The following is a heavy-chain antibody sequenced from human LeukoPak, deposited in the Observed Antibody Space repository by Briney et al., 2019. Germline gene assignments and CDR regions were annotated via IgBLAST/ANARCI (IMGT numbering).Heavy chain of an antibody. CDR3: AREEEGDAFDI. Sequence: GGSLRLSCAASGFTVSNNYMRWFRQAPGKGLEWVSSISDDVATTYYADSVKGRFTFSRDNAKNTLYLQMNSLRAEDTAVYYCAREEEGDAFDIWGQGTMVTVSS. CDR1: GFTVSNNY. CDR2: ISDDVATT. J-gene: IGHJ3*02. V-gene: IGHV3-74*01.